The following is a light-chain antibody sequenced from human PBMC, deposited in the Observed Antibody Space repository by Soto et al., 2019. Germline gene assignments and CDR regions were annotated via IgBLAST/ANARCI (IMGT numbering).Light chain of an antibody. J-gene: IGKJ3*01. V-gene: IGKV3-15*01. CDR2: GAS. CDR3: QKYNNWPFT. CDR1: QSVNSN. Sequence: IMMTQSPVTLALSPCQRSTSSCSASQSVNSNLAWYQQKPGQAPRLLIYGASTRATGIPASFIGNGSGTEFTLTARSLQPEDFAVYYCQKYNNWPFTFGPWTKVDIK.